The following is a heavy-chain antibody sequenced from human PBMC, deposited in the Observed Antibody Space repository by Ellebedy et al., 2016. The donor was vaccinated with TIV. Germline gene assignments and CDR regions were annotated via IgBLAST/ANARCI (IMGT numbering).Heavy chain of an antibody. J-gene: IGHJ4*02. CDR1: GDSMTPYY. CDR2: VYYTGAA. D-gene: IGHD5-18*01. V-gene: IGHV4-59*01. CDR3: ARGHNYGLNPFDS. Sequence: MPSETLSLTCTVFGDSMTPYYWSWLRQSPGKGLEWIGYVYYTGAANYNPSLTSRVTISVEMSKSDFSLKLTSVTVADAAVYYCARGHNYGLNPFDSWGPGTLITVSS.